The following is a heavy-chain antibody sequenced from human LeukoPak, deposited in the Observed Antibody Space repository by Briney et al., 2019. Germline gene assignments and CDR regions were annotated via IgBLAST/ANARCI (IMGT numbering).Heavy chain of an antibody. Sequence: GGSLRLSCAASGFTFSSYGMHWVRQAPGKGLDGVAVISYDGSNKYYADSVKGRFTISRDNSKNTLYLQMNSLRAEDTAVYYCAKGDSSGYYYFDYWGQGTLVTVSS. V-gene: IGHV3-30*18. CDR3: AKGDSSGYYYFDY. D-gene: IGHD3-22*01. CDR2: ISYDGSNK. CDR1: GFTFSSYG. J-gene: IGHJ4*02.